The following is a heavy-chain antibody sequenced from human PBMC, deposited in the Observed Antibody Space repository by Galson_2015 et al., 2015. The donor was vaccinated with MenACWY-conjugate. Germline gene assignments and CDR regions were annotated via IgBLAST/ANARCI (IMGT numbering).Heavy chain of an antibody. CDR2: IRSKAYGGTT. CDR1: GFTFGDYA. CDR3: TTCRGGNYYGSDYFDY. Sequence: SLRLSCAASGFTFGDYAMSWFRQAPGKGLEWVGFIRSKAYGGTTEYAASVKGRFTISRDDSKSIAHLQMNSLKTEDTAVYYCTTCRGGNYYGSDYFDYWGQGTLVTVSS. V-gene: IGHV3-49*03. D-gene: IGHD2-15*01. J-gene: IGHJ4*02.